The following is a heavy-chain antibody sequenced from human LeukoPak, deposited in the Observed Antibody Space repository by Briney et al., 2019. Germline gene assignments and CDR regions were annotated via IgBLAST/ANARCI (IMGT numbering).Heavy chain of an antibody. CDR2: IYYSGSP. CDR3: ARHANDGDYPLDY. V-gene: IGHV4-59*08. CDR1: GGSISGYY. Sequence: PSETLSLTCTVSGGSISGYYWSWFRQPPGKGLEWIGYIYYSGSPNYNPSLKSRVTLSVDTSKNQFSLKPSSVTAADTAVYYCARHANDGDYPLDYWGQGTLVTVSS. J-gene: IGHJ4*02. D-gene: IGHD4-17*01.